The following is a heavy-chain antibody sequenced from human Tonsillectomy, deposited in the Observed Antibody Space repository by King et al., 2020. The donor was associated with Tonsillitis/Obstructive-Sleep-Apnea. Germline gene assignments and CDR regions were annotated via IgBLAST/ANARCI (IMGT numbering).Heavy chain of an antibody. J-gene: IGHJ3*02. CDR3: ARVVIFGSINAFDI. V-gene: IGHV4-39*01. Sequence: LQLQESGPGLVKPSETLSLTCTVSGGSISSSSYYWGWIRQPPGKGLEWIGRIWYSGSTSYTPSLKSRVTISVDTFKNQFSLKLSSVTAADTAVYYCARVVIFGSINAFDIWGQGTMVTVSS. D-gene: IGHD3/OR15-3a*01. CDR2: IWYSGST. CDR1: GGSISSSSYY.